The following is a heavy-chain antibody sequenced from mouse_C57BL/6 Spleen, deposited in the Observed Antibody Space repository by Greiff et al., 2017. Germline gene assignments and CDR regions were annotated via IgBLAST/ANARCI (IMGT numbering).Heavy chain of an antibody. CDR1: GYTFTSYW. D-gene: IGHD1-1*01. CDR3: ARSGDYYGSSYWYFDV. Sequence: VQLQQPGAELVKPGASVKMSCTASGYTFTSYWITWVKQRPGQGLEWIGDIYPGSGSTNYNEKFKGKATLTVDTSSSTAYMQLSSLTSEDSAVDYCARSGDYYGSSYWYFDVWGTGTTVTVSS. V-gene: IGHV1-55*01. J-gene: IGHJ1*03. CDR2: IYPGSGST.